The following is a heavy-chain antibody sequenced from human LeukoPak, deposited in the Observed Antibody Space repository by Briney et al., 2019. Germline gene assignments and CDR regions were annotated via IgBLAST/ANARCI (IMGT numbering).Heavy chain of an antibody. Sequence: ASVKVSCKASGYTFTDYYMHWVRQAPGQGLEWMGWINPNSGGTNYAQKFQGRVTMTRDTSISTAYMELSRLRSDDTAVYYCARAYGTKGAFDIWGQGTMVTVSS. V-gene: IGHV1-2*02. CDR3: ARAYGTKGAFDI. CDR1: GYTFTDYY. J-gene: IGHJ3*02. D-gene: IGHD4-17*01. CDR2: INPNSGGT.